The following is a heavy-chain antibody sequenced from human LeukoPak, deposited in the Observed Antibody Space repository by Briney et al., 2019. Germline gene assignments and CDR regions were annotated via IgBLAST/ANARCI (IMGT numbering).Heavy chain of an antibody. CDR3: ARELWFANAPGSWLDP. J-gene: IGHJ5*02. CDR1: GDSIRSGAYS. Sequence: SQTLSLTCVVSGDSIRSGAYSWSWIRQPPGKGLEWIGYIFHTGSTFYNPSLKSRVTISVDNSKNQFSLRLSSVTAADTAVYYCARELWFANAPGSWLDPWGQGTLVIVSS. CDR2: IFHTGST. V-gene: IGHV4-30-2*01. D-gene: IGHD3-10*01.